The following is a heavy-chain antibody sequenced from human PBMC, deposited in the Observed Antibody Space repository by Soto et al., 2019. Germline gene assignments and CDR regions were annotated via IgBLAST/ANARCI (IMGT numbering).Heavy chain of an antibody. CDR3: ARDSDGSGSYYTNY. CDR2: ISPHKGDT. D-gene: IGHD3-10*01. CDR1: GDTFSSIG. Sequence: ASVKVSCKTSGDTFSSIGISWVRQAPGQGLEWMGWISPHKGDTYYAQRLQGRVTMTTDTSTSTAYMELRSLRSEDTAVYFCARDSDGSGSYYTNYWGQGTLVTVSS. J-gene: IGHJ4*02. V-gene: IGHV1-18*01.